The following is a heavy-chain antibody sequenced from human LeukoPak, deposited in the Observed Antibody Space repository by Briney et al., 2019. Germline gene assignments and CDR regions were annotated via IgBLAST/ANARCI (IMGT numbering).Heavy chain of an antibody. CDR3: ARGPITMVRGVIINYFDY. CDR2: IIPIFGTA. CDR1: GGTFISYA. J-gene: IGHJ4*02. V-gene: IGHV1-69*13. D-gene: IGHD3-10*01. Sequence: ASVKVSCKASGGTFISYAISWVRQAPRQGLEWMGGIIPIFGTANYAQKFQGRVTITADESTSTAYMELSSLRSEDTAVYYCARGPITMVRGVIINYFDYWGQGTLVTVSS.